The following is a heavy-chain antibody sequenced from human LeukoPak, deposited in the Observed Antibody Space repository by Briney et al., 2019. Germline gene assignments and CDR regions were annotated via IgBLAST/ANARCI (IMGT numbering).Heavy chain of an antibody. V-gene: IGHV4-34*01. CDR3: ARDPTSEKSVPHYFDD. CDR1: GGAFSGYH. D-gene: IGHD5/OR15-5a*01. J-gene: IGHJ4*02. CDR2: VNHRGMT. Sequence: SETLSLTCAVYGGAFSGYHWNWIRQAPGKGLEWIGEVNHRGMTNYNPSPKRRVIISVATSTNQFSLKLDSVTAADTAIYYCARDPTSEKSVPHYFDDWGQGTLVTVSS.